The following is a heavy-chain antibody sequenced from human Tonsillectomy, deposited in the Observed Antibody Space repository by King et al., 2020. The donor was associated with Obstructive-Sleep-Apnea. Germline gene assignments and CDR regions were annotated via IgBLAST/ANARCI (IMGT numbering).Heavy chain of an antibody. V-gene: IGHV3-15*01. CDR3: TTREYSHEDYYGMDV. CDR1: RFTFSHAW. CDR2: IKSKADGGTT. D-gene: IGHD5-18*01. Sequence: VQLVESGGGLVKPGGSLRLSCAASRFTFSHAWMNWVRQAPGKGLEWVGRIKSKADGGTTEYAAPVKGRFTISRNESKNTLNLQMSSLKIEDTAVYYCTTREYSHEDYYGMDVWGQGTTVTVS. J-gene: IGHJ6*02.